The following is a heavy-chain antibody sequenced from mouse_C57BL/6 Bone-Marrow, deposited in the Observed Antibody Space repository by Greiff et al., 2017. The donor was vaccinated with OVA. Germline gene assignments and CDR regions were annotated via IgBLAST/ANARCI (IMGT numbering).Heavy chain of an antibody. CDR1: GYTFTSYW. CDR2: IDPSDSYT. D-gene: IGHD1-1*01. CDR3: AYYYGSSYEYFDV. V-gene: IGHV1-50*01. Sequence: VQLQQPGAELVKPGASVKLSCKASGYTFTSYWMQWVKQRPGQGLEWIGEIDPSDSYTNYNQKFKGKATLTVDTSSSTAYMQLSSLTSEDSAVYYCAYYYGSSYEYFDVWGTGTTVTVSS. J-gene: IGHJ1*03.